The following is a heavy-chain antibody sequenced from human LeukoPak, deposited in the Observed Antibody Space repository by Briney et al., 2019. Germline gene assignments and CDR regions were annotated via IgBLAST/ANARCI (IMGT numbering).Heavy chain of an antibody. CDR2: ISGSGGRT. Sequence: GGSLRLSCAASGFTFSSYAMSWVRQAPGKGVEGVSGISGSGGRTNYADSVKGRFTIYRENSKKTLYMQMNSLRAEDTAVYYCAKLGPGAAAGLADYWGQGTLVTVSS. CDR3: AKLGPGAAAGLADY. J-gene: IGHJ4*02. CDR1: GFTFSSYA. D-gene: IGHD6-13*01. V-gene: IGHV3-23*01.